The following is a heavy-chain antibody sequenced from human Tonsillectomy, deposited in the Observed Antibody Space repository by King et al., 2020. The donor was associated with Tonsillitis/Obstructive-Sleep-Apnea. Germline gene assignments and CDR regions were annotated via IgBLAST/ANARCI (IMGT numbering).Heavy chain of an antibody. J-gene: IGHJ5*02. CDR3: ARGYCSSTSCYTSDWFDP. V-gene: IGHV4-4*02. CDR2: IYHSGST. Sequence: QLQESGPGLVKPSGTLSLTCAVSGGSISSSNWWSWVRPPPGKGLEWIGEIYHSGSTNYNPSLKSRVTISVDKSKNQFSLKLSSVTAADTAVYYCARGYCSSTSCYTSDWFDPWGQGTLVTVSS. D-gene: IGHD2-2*02. CDR1: GGSISSSNW.